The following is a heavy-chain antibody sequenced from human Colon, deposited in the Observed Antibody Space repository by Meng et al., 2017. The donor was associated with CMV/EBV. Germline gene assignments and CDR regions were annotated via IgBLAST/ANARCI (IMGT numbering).Heavy chain of an antibody. V-gene: IGHV3-30*02. CDR1: GFTFTDAW. CDR3: AKEEEYCSSTSCYRHFDY. J-gene: IGHJ4*02. CDR2: IRYDGSNK. D-gene: IGHD2-2*01. Sequence: GGSLRLSCAASGFTFTDAWMTWVRQAPGKGLEWVAFIRYDGSNKYYADSVKGRFTISRDNSKNTLYLQMNSLRAEDTAVYYCAKEEEYCSSTSCYRHFDYWGQGTLVTVSS.